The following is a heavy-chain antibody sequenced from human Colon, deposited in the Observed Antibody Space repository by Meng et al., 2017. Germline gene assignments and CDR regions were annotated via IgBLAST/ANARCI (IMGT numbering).Heavy chain of an antibody. CDR3: ARAFLNDFGDYGY. Sequence: SETLSLTCAVSGYSISSGYYWGWIRQHPGMGLEWIGSIYHSGSTYYSPSLKSRVTISVDTSENHFSLKLSSVTAADKAVYYCARAFLNDFGDYGYWGQGTLVTVSS. D-gene: IGHD4-17*01. V-gene: IGHV4-38-2*01. J-gene: IGHJ4*02. CDR2: IYHSGST. CDR1: GYSISSGYY.